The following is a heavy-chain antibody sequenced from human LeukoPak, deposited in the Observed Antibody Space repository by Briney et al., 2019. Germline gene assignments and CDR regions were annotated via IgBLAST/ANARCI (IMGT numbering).Heavy chain of an antibody. CDR2: IYPGDSDT. D-gene: IGHD2-2*01. V-gene: IGHV5-51*01. Sequence: GESLEISCEGSGYNFTTYWMGWVRQVPGKGVGGMGIIYPGDSDTRYSPSFQGQVTISADKSISTAYLQWSSLEASDTAMYYCARLGYCSSRSCYYGMDVWGQGTTVTVSS. J-gene: IGHJ6*02. CDR1: GYNFTTYW. CDR3: ARLGYCSSRSCYYGMDV.